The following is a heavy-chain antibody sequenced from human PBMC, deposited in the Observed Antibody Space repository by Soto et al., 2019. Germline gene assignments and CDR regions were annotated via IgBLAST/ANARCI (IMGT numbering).Heavy chain of an antibody. V-gene: IGHV4-31*03. CDR1: GGSISSGGYY. Sequence: TLCLTCTVSGGSISSGGYYWSWIRQHPGKGLEWIGYIYYSGSTYYNPSLKSRVTISVDTSKNQFSLKLSSVTAADTAVYYCARVIDDYGGHSAVRWVHPGGNGTLVTVS. CDR2: IYYSGST. J-gene: IGHJ5*02. CDR3: ARVIDDYGGHSAVRWVHP. D-gene: IGHD4-17*01.